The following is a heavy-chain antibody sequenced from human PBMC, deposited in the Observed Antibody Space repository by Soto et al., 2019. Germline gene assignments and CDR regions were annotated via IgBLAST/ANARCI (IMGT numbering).Heavy chain of an antibody. D-gene: IGHD3-22*01. J-gene: IGHJ4*02. CDR2: IRSRTSSYAT. Sequence: GGSLRLSCGVSGLTFGDAAGHWVRQASGKGLEWVGRIRSRTSSYATAYAASVQGRFIISRDDSKNTAYLQMNGLKTEDTAVYYCTTVILIRPPLRFYYYDSSGYYYRDYWGQGTLVTVSS. CDR1: GLTFGDAA. CDR3: TTVILIRPPLRFYYYDSSGYYYRDY. V-gene: IGHV3-73*01.